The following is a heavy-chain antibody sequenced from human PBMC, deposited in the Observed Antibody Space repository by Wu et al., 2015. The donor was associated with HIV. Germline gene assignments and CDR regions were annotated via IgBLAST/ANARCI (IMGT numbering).Heavy chain of an antibody. D-gene: IGHD2-2*01. CDR1: GYIFSGHQ. CDR2: INPHSGGT. CDR3: ASTFCSCARLVFPVKSLSFDV. V-gene: IGHV1-2*02. J-gene: IGHJ3*01. Sequence: QVQLVQSGAEVKKPGASVKVSCKASGYIFSGHQLNWLRQAPGQGLEWIGWINPHSGGTRYAEKFQGRVIMTTDTPITTAYMELSSLRSDDTAVYYCASTFCSCARLVFPVKSLSFDVWGQGTMVAVS.